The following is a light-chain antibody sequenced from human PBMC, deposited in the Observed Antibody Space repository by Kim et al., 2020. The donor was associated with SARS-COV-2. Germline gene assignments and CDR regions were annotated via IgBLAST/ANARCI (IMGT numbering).Light chain of an antibody. CDR3: QSSASGTCHV. CDR1: SLGVGY. V-gene: IGLV3-1*01. J-gene: IGLJ1*01. CDR2: LDS. Sequence: SYELTQPPSVSGTPGQTATITCSGGSLGVGYACGYQQKQGQAPALVIFLDSNRHRAIPERFSCSSSETAATLTLTGTQPLYEDDYYCQSSASGTCHVFG.